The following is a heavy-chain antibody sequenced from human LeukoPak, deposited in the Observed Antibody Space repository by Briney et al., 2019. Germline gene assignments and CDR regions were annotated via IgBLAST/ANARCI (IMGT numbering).Heavy chain of an antibody. CDR1: DVSSSSGDYY. CDR3: ARELGGGFDY. V-gene: IGHV4-30-4*01. CDR2: IFYSGSA. Sequence: SQTLSLTCTVSDVSSSSGDYYWNWIRQPPGKGLEWIGYIFYSGSAYYNPSLKSRVTISLDTSKNQFSLMLSSVTAADTAVYYCARELGGGFDYWGQGTLVTVSS. D-gene: IGHD3-16*01. J-gene: IGHJ4*02.